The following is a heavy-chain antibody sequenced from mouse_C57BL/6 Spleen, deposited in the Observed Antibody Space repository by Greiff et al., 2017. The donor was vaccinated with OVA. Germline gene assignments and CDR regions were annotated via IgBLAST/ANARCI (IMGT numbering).Heavy chain of an antibody. D-gene: IGHD1-1*01. CDR2: IYPGDGDT. J-gene: IGHJ3*01. Sequence: QVQLKESGPELVKPGASVKISCKASGYAFSSSWMNWVKQRPGKGLEWIGRIYPGDGDTNYNGKFKGKATLTADKSSSTAYMQLSSLTSEDSAVYFCARTDYGSSSFAYWGQGTLVTVSA. V-gene: IGHV1-82*01. CDR1: GYAFSSSW. CDR3: ARTDYGSSSFAY.